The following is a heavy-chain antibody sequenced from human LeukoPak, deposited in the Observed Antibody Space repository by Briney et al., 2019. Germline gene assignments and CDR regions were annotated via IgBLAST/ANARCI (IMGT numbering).Heavy chain of an antibody. Sequence: ASVKVSCKASGGTFSSYAISWVRQAPGQGLEWMGGIIPIFGTANYAQKFQGRVTITADESTSTAYMELSSLSSEDTAGYYCARPSPYCSSTSCYDGNRFDPWGQRTLVTVSS. CDR1: GGTFSSYA. V-gene: IGHV1-69*13. CDR2: IIPIFGTA. D-gene: IGHD2-2*01. J-gene: IGHJ5*02. CDR3: ARPSPYCSSTSCYDGNRFDP.